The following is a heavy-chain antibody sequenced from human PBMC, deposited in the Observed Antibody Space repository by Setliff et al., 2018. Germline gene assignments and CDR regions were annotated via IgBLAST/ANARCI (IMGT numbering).Heavy chain of an antibody. V-gene: IGHV1-69*10. Sequence: GASVKVSCKASGGTFNSYALSWVRQAPGQGLEWMGGIIPILDTANYAHNFQGRVTISFDRSTGTAYMDLSSLRPDDTAVYYCASTIQVGDLRTQYFDYWGQGTLVTVS. J-gene: IGHJ4*02. CDR2: IIPILDTA. D-gene: IGHD3-10*01. CDR3: ASTIQVGDLRTQYFDY. CDR1: GGTFNSYA.